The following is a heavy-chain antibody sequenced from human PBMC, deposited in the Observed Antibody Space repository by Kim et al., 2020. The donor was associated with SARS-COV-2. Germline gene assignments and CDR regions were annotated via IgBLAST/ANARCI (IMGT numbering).Heavy chain of an antibody. CDR2: IKQDGSGK. CDR1: GFTFSSYG. CDR3: ARDKGRRITIFGVVIHYYYGMDV. D-gene: IGHD3-3*01. V-gene: IGHV3-7*01. Sequence: GGSLRLSCAASGFTFSSYGMSWVRQAPGKGLEWVSNIKQDGSGKYYVDSVKGRFTISRDNAKNSLYVQMNSLRAEDTAVYYCARDKGRRITIFGVVIHYYYGMDVWGQGTTVTVSS. J-gene: IGHJ6*02.